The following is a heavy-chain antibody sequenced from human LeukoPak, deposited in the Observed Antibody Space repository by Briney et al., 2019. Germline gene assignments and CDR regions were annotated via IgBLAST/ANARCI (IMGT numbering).Heavy chain of an antibody. CDR3: ARDRGTLWELRAFDI. Sequence: SETLSLTCTVSGGSISSYYWSWIRQPAGKGLEWIGRIYTSGSTNYNPSLKSRVTMSVDTSKNQFSLKLSSVTAADTAVYYCARDRGTLWELRAFDIWGQGTMVTVSS. J-gene: IGHJ3*02. CDR2: IYTSGST. CDR1: GGSISSYY. V-gene: IGHV4-4*07. D-gene: IGHD1-26*01.